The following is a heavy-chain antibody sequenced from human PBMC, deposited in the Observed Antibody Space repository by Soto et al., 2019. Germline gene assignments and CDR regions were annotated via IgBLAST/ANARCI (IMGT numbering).Heavy chain of an antibody. V-gene: IGHV4-4*07. CDR1: GGSISSYY. Sequence: VQLQESGPGLVKSSEILSLTCTVSGGSISSYYWAWIRQPVGEGLEYIGRIYTSDRTNYNPSFKSRVPLSVVASKNKFSLRRPLVTAAKTAVNNVPSLVTSGGCYYFDYGGPETLVTVSS. D-gene: IGHD2-21*02. CDR2: IYTSDRT. CDR3: PSLVTSGGCYYFDY. J-gene: IGHJ4*02.